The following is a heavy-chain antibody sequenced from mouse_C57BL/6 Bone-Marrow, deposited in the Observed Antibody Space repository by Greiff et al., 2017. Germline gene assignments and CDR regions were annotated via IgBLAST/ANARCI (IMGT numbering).Heavy chain of an antibody. CDR1: GFSLPSYA. CDR2: IWTGGGT. D-gene: IGHD2-4*01. Sequence: VMLVESGPGLVAPSQSLSITCTVSGFSLPSYAISWVRQPPGKGLEWLGVIWTGGGTNYNSALKSRLSISKDNSKSQVFLKMNSLQTDDTARYYCARTIYYDYDGGFAYWGQGTLVTVSA. V-gene: IGHV2-9-1*01. CDR3: ARTIYYDYDGGFAY. J-gene: IGHJ3*01.